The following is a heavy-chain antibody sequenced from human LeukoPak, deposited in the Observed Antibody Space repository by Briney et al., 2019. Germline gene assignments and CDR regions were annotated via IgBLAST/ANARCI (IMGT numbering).Heavy chain of an antibody. CDR1: GFTFNIYW. J-gene: IGHJ4*02. CDR2: INSVGSST. Sequence: PGGSLRLSCAASGFTFNIYWMHWVRQAPGKGLVWVSRINSVGSSTSYADSVKGRFTISGDNAKNTLYLQMNSLRAEDTAVYYCAGYSSSWYGGNFDYWGQGTLVTVSS. V-gene: IGHV3-74*01. CDR3: AGYSSSWYGGNFDY. D-gene: IGHD6-13*01.